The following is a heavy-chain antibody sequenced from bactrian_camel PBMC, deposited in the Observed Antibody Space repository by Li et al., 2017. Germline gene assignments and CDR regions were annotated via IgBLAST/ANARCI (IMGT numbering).Heavy chain of an antibody. CDR2: IFTSDDST. CDR3: AADPLLAPVPLDPADYKY. CDR1: GDTYNDYC. Sequence: HVQLVESGGGSVQTGGSLRLSCAASGDTYNDYCMTWYRQGIGEEREGVAAIFTSDDSTYYADSVKGRFTISQDNAKNTLYLQMSSLKPEDTAMYYCAADPLLAPVPLDPADYKYWGQGTQVTVS. D-gene: IGHD1*01. J-gene: IGHJ4*01. V-gene: IGHV3S1*01.